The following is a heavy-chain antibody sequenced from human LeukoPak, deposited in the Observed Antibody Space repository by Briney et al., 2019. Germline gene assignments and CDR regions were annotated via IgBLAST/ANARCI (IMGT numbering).Heavy chain of an antibody. D-gene: IGHD2-21*01. J-gene: IGHJ6*02. CDR1: GYTFTRYF. CDR3: ARDGTVIPNYYYYYGMDV. Sequence: ASVKVSCKASGYTFTRYFMHWVRQAPGQGLEWMGTINPSGGSTNYAQKFQGRVTMTRDTSTSTIYMELSSLRSEDTAVYYCARDGTVIPNYYYYYGMDVWGQGTTVTVSS. CDR2: INPSGGST. V-gene: IGHV1-46*01.